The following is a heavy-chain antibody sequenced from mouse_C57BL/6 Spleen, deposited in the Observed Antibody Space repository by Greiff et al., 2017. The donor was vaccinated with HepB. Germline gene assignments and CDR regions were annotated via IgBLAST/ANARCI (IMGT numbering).Heavy chain of an antibody. V-gene: IGHV1S81*02. Sequence: QVQLQQSGAELVKAGASVKMSCKASGYTFTSYWMHWVKQRLGQGLEWFAETNPTNGRTYYNEKFKSKATLTVEKSSSTAYMLLSGPTFEDSAVYYCARIKKIVATDFDYWGQGTTLTVSS. J-gene: IGHJ2*01. CDR3: ARIKKIVATDFDY. CDR2: TNPTNGRT. CDR1: GYTFTSYW. D-gene: IGHD1-1*01.